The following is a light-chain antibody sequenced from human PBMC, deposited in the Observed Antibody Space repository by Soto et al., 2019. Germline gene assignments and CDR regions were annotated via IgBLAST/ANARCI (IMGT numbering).Light chain of an antibody. Sequence: QSALTQPDSVSASLGESITISCTGTNTDIGSYNHVSWYQQHPGKAPKLVIYDVTSRPSGISNRFSGSKSGFTASLTISGLQAEDDAHYFCSSYGAYRTLEVFGTGTKVTVL. CDR1: NTDIGSYNH. V-gene: IGLV2-14*03. CDR2: DVT. CDR3: SSYGAYRTLEV. J-gene: IGLJ1*01.